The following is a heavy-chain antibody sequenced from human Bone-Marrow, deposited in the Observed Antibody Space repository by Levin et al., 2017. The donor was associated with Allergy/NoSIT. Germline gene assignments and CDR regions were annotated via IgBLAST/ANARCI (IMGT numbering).Heavy chain of an antibody. CDR2: ISSSATTI. J-gene: IGHJ4*02. CDR3: ARDLWGYCSGDNCYSEDFDY. CDR1: GFTFGSYE. Sequence: GGSLRLSCAASGFTFGSYEMNWVRQAPGKGLEWISFISSSATTIYYADSVKGRFTISRDNAKNSLYLQMNSLRTEDTAVYYCARDLWGYCSGDNCYSEDFDYWGQGTLVTVSS. V-gene: IGHV3-48*03. D-gene: IGHD2-15*01.